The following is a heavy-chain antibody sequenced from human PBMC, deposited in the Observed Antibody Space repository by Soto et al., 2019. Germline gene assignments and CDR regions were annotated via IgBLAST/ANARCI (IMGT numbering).Heavy chain of an antibody. Sequence: PSETLSLTCTVSGGSISSNSYYWGWIRQPPGKGLEWIGNIYYSGSTYYNPSLKSRVTISVDTSKNQFSLKLTSVTAADTAVYYCARNSAWERGCAYYFDSWGLVTLVTVSS. CDR1: GGSISSNSYY. CDR3: ARNSAWERGCAYYFDS. D-gene: IGHD6-19*01. CDR2: IYYSGST. V-gene: IGHV4-39*01. J-gene: IGHJ4*02.